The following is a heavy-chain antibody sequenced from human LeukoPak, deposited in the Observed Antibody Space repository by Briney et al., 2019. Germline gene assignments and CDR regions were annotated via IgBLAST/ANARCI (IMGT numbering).Heavy chain of an antibody. V-gene: IGHV3-74*03. CDR3: TTDRFSLGAE. Sequence: GGSLRLSCAASGFSFSSHAMRWVRQAPGKGLVWVSRINSDGRSITYAESVKGRFTISRDNAKNMVYLQMNSLTAEDTAVYYCTTDRFSLGAEWGQGTLVTVSS. CDR1: GFSFSSHA. CDR2: INSDGRSI. J-gene: IGHJ4*02. D-gene: IGHD1-26*01.